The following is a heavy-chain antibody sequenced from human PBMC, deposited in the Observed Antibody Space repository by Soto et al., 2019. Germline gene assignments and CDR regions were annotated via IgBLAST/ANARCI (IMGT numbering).Heavy chain of an antibody. CDR1: GSTFSTLD. Sequence: QVQLVQSGAEVKKPGASVKVSCKASGSTFSTLDLNWVRQAPGQGLDWMGWMHANTGLTGHAQKFQGRLSVTSDTTITTDYIELSRLRPNDTAGYYCARDIFGEGFIYWGQGTLVTVSS. V-gene: IGHV1-8*01. D-gene: IGHD3-10*01. J-gene: IGHJ4*02. CDR2: MHANTGLT. CDR3: ARDIFGEGFIY.